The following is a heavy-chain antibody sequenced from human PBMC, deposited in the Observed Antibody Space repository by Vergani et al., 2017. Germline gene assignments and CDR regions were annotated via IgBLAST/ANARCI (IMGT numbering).Heavy chain of an antibody. CDR1: GFTFGDYY. CDR2: IKRVGTET. V-gene: IGHV3-7*01. Sequence: EVHLEESGGGLVQPGGSLRLSCAASGFTFGDYYMAWIRLAPGKGLDWVASIKRVGTETFYVDSVKGRFTISRDNAKTTLYLQMNSLRGEDRSVYYCARISGGRAPYLHYWGQGTLVNVAS. CDR3: ARISGGRAPYLHY. D-gene: IGHD2-15*01. J-gene: IGHJ1*01.